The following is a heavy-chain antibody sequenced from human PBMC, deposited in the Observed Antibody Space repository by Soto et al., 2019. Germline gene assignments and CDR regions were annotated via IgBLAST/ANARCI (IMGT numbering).Heavy chain of an antibody. J-gene: IGHJ4*02. CDR2: ISGTSGHT. CDR3: ARQYPSSSRHFDH. V-gene: IGHV3-23*01. Sequence: EAQLLESGGGLVQPAGSLRLSCAASGFHFDRYPMSWVRQAPGKGLEWVSSISGTSGHTYYADSVRGRFTISRDNAKNSLYLQINSLRAEDTAVYYCARQYPSSSRHFDHWGQGTLVTVSS. CDR1: GFHFDRYP. D-gene: IGHD6-6*01.